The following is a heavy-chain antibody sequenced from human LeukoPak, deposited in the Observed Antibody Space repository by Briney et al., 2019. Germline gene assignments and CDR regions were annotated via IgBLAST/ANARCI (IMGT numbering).Heavy chain of an antibody. CDR2: ISAYNGNT. J-gene: IGHJ5*02. D-gene: IGHD2-2*01. V-gene: IGHV1-18*01. CDR1: GYTFTSYG. Sequence: ASVKVSCKASGYTFTSYGISWVRQAPGQGLEWMGWISAYNGNTNYAQKLQGSVTMTTDTSTSTAYMELRSLRSDDTAVYYCARDEGVVVPAAIFGFDPWGQGTLVTVSS. CDR3: ARDEGVVVPAAIFGFDP.